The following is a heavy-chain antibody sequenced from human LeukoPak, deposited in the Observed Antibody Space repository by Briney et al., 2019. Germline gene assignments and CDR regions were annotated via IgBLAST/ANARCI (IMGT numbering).Heavy chain of an antibody. D-gene: IGHD1-26*01. V-gene: IGHV3-74*01. CDR1: GFTVSDNY. CDR3: ARSLGGAYDY. Sequence: PGGSLRLSCAASGFTVSDNYMSWVRQAPGKGLVWVSRINIDGSNTNYADSVKGRFTISRGNAKNTLYLQMDSLRAEDTAVYYCARSLGGAYDYWGQGTLVTVSS. J-gene: IGHJ4*02. CDR2: INIDGSNT.